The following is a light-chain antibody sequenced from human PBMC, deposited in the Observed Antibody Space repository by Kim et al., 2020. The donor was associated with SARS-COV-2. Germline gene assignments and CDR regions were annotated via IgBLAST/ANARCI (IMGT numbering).Light chain of an antibody. CDR3: QQTYSTLIT. J-gene: IGKJ5*01. V-gene: IGKV1-39*01. CDR2: GAS. CDR1: QSIRTY. Sequence: SSVGDRVTITCRASQSIRTYLNWYQQKPGKATKLLIYGASYLQTGFPSRFSGSGSETDFTLTISSLQPEDFATYYCQQTYSTLITFGQGTRLEIK.